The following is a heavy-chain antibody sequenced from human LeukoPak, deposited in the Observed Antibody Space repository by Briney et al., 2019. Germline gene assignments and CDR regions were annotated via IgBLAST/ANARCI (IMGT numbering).Heavy chain of an antibody. CDR3: AKDPPDYCSSTSCYENDY. CDR1: GFTFSSYA. CDR2: ISGSGGST. Sequence: GGSLRLSCAASGFTFSSYAMSWVRQAPGKGLGWVSAISGSGGSTYYADSVKGRFTISRDNSKNTLYLQMNSLRAEDTAVYYCAKDPPDYCSSTSCYENDYWGQGTLVTVSS. V-gene: IGHV3-23*01. D-gene: IGHD2-2*01. J-gene: IGHJ4*02.